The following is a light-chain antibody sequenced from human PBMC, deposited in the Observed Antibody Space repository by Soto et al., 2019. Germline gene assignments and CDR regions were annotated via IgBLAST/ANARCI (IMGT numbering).Light chain of an antibody. J-gene: IGKJ2*01. CDR3: QQYGSSPYT. V-gene: IGKV3-20*01. Sequence: EIVLTQSPGTLSLSPGERATLSCRASQSVSSSYLAWYQQKPGQAPRRLIYGASSRATGIPDRFSGSGSGTDFTLTISRLEPEDFAVYYWQQYGSSPYTVGQGTKLEIK. CDR1: QSVSSSY. CDR2: GAS.